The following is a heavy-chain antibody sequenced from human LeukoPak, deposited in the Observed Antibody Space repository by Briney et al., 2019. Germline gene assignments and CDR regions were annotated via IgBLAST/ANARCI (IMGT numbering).Heavy chain of an antibody. Sequence: GGSLRLSCAASGFTFSSYWMSWVRQAPGKGLEWVANIKQDGSEKYYVDSVKGRFTISRDNAKNSLYLQMNSLRAEDTAVYYCARVLPFWSGYYGSVLPGEIDYWGQGTLVTVSS. D-gene: IGHD3-3*01. CDR2: IKQDGSEK. V-gene: IGHV3-7*01. J-gene: IGHJ4*02. CDR3: ARVLPFWSGYYGSVLPGEIDY. CDR1: GFTFSSYW.